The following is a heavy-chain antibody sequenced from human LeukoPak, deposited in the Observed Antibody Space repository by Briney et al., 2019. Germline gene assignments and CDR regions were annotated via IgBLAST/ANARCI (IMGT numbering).Heavy chain of an antibody. D-gene: IGHD2-2*01. CDR1: SGSFSGYY. Sequence: SSETLSLTCAVYSGSFSGYYWSWIRQPAGKGLEWIGRIYTSGSTNYNPSLKSRVTMSVDTSKNQFSLKLSSVTAADTAVYYCAREESYCSSSSCYFRFYYYYYMDVWGKGTTVTVSS. V-gene: IGHV4-4*07. CDR2: IYTSGST. CDR3: AREESYCSSSSCYFRFYYYYYMDV. J-gene: IGHJ6*03.